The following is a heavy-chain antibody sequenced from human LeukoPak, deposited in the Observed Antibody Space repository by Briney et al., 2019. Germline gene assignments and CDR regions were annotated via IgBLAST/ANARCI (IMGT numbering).Heavy chain of an antibody. CDR3: ARGTYYYDSSGYSFFDY. D-gene: IGHD3-22*01. Sequence: SETLSLTCAVYGGSFSGYYWSWIRQPPGEGLEWIGEINHSGSTNYNPSLKSRVTISVDTSKNQFSLKLSSVTAADTAVYYCARGTYYYDSSGYSFFDYWGQGTLVTVSS. V-gene: IGHV4-34*01. CDR2: INHSGST. J-gene: IGHJ4*02. CDR1: GGSFSGYY.